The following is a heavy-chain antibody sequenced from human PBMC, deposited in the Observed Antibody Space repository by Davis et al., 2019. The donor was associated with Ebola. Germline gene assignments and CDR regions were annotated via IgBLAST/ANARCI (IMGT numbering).Heavy chain of an antibody. D-gene: IGHD2-2*01. Sequence: ASVQVSCKASGYTFTTYAMKSVRPAPGQGLEWMAWINTNTGKPSYAQGFTGRFVFSLDTSVSTAYLQISSLKAEDTAVYYCARESLGYCISTSCNVWFDPWGQGTLVTVSS. CDR2: INTNTGKP. CDR1: GYTFTTYA. J-gene: IGHJ5*02. CDR3: ARESLGYCISTSCNVWFDP. V-gene: IGHV7-4-1*02.